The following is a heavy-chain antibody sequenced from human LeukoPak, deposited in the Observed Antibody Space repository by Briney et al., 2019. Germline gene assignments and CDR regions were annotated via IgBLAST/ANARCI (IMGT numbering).Heavy chain of an antibody. CDR1: GYTFTGYY. Sequence: ASVKVSCKASGYTFTGYYMHWVRQAPGQGLEWMGRINPNSGGTSYAQKFQGRVTMTRDTSISTAYMELSRLRSDDTAVYYCARATPGIAVANYWGQGTLVTVSS. J-gene: IGHJ4*02. CDR2: INPNSGGT. CDR3: ARATPGIAVANY. D-gene: IGHD6-19*01. V-gene: IGHV1-2*06.